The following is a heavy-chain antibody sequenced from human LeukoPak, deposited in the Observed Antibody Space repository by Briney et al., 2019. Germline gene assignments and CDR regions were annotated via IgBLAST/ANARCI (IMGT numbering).Heavy chain of an antibody. CDR3: ARGRAAADTLRVDY. J-gene: IGHJ4*02. D-gene: IGHD6-13*01. CDR1: GFTLSNYW. Sequence: GGSLRLSCAASGFTLSNYWMTWVRQAPGKGLKWVANIKQDGSERYYVDSVKGRFTISRDNAKNSLYLQMNSLRAEDTAVYYCARGRAAADTLRVDYWGQGTLVTVSS. CDR2: IKQDGSER. V-gene: IGHV3-7*03.